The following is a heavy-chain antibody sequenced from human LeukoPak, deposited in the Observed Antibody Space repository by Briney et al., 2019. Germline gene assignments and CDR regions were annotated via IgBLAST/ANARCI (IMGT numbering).Heavy chain of an antibody. CDR3: ARDLYTAMVSWGAFDI. CDR2: IIPIFGTA. Sequence: SVKVSCKASGGTFSSYAISWVRQAPGQGLEWMGRIIPIFGTANYAQKFQGRVTITTDESTSTAYMELSSLRSEDTAVYYCARDLYTAMVSWGAFDIWGQGTMDTVSS. V-gene: IGHV1-69*05. CDR1: GGTFSSYA. J-gene: IGHJ3*02. D-gene: IGHD5-18*01.